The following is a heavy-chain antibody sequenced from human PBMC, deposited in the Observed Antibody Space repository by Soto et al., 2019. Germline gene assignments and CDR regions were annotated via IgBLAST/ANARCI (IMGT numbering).Heavy chain of an antibody. J-gene: IGHJ2*01. V-gene: IGHV1-69*13. CDR1: GGTFSSYA. CDR2: IIPIFGTA. CDR3: ARAYSGSYGEYWYFDL. Sequence: GASVKVSCKASGGTFSSYAISWVRQAPGQGLEWMGGIIPIFGTANYAQKFQGRVTITADESTSTAYMELSSLRSEDTAVYYCARAYSGSYGEYWYFDLWGRGTLVTVSS. D-gene: IGHD1-26*01.